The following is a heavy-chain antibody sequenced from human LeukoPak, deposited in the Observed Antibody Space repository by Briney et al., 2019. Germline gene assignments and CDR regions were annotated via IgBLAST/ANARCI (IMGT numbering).Heavy chain of an antibody. CDR3: AKGRWALFDC. CDR1: GDSVSSNSAA. V-gene: IGHV6-1*01. D-gene: IGHD3-10*01. Sequence: SQTLSLTCDISGDSVSSNSAAWDWIRQSPSRGLEWLGRTYYRSKWYNDYAVSLKSRMTINADTSKNQFSLQLNSVTPEDTAVYYCAKGRWALFDCWGQGTLVIVSS. J-gene: IGHJ4*02. CDR2: TYYRSKWYN.